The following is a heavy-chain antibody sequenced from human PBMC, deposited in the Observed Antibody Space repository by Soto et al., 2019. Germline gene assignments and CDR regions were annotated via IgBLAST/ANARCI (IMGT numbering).Heavy chain of an antibody. J-gene: IGHJ5*02. D-gene: IGHD3-10*01. CDR1: GGSISSYY. CDR2: IYYSGST. CDR3: ARSENGGLLWFGEELNWFDP. V-gene: IGHV4-59*01. Sequence: QVQLQESGPGLVKPSETLSLTCTVSGGSISSYYWSWIRQPPGKGLEWIGYIYYSGSTKYNPSLKSRVPIAVDTSKNQFSLTLSSVTAADTAVYYCARSENGGLLWFGEELNWFDPWGQGTLVTVSS.